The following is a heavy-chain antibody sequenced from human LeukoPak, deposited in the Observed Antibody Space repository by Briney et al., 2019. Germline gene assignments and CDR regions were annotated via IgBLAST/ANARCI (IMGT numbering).Heavy chain of an antibody. CDR2: IYHSGST. Sequence: SETLSLTCTVSGYSISSGYYWGWIRQPPGKGLEWIGSIYHSGSTYYNPSLKSRVTISVDTSKNQFSLKLSSVTAADTAVYYCARTNPNYDFWSGLPFDYWGQGTLVTVSS. D-gene: IGHD3-3*01. V-gene: IGHV4-38-2*02. CDR1: GYSISSGYY. CDR3: ARTNPNYDFWSGLPFDY. J-gene: IGHJ4*02.